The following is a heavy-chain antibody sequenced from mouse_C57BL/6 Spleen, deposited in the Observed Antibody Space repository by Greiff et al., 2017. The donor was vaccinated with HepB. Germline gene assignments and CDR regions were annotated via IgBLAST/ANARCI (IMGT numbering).Heavy chain of an antibody. CDR3: ARWGSSFPFDY. Sequence: QVQLKQPGAELVRPGSSVKLSCKASGYTFTSYWMHWVKQRPIQGLEWIGNIDPSDSETHYNQKFKDKATLTVDKSSSTAYMQLSSLTSEDSAVYYCARWGSSFPFDYWGQGTTLTVSS. CDR1: GYTFTSYW. D-gene: IGHD1-1*01. J-gene: IGHJ2*01. CDR2: IDPSDSET. V-gene: IGHV1-52*01.